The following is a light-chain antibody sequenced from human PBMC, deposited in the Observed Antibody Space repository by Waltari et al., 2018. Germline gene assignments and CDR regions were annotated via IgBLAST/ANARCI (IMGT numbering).Light chain of an antibody. CDR2: GTS. CDR3: QHYDGSAVT. Sequence: DIVLTLSPGTLSLSPGDIRTLPCRASQSVSSIFLSWFQERPGQAPRLLIYGTSRRATDIPDRVSASGSGTDFTLTISRLEPEDFAVYFCQHYDGSAVTFGGGTKVEIK. CDR1: QSVSSIF. V-gene: IGKV3-20*01. J-gene: IGKJ4*01.